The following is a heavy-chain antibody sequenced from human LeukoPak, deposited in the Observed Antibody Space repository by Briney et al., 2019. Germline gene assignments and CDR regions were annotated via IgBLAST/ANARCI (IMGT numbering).Heavy chain of an antibody. CDR2: IYYSGST. Sequence: SETLSLTCTVSGGTISSYYWSWIRQPPGKGLEWIGYIYYSGSTNYNPSLKSRVTISVDTSKNQFSLKLSSVTAADTAVYYCARAPELLSFYYSDYWGQGTLVTVSS. D-gene: IGHD3-10*01. CDR1: GGTISSYY. V-gene: IGHV4-59*01. J-gene: IGHJ4*02. CDR3: ARAPELLSFYYSDY.